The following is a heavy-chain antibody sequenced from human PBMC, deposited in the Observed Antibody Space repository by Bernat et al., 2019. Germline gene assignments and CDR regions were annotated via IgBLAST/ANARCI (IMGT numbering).Heavy chain of an antibody. V-gene: IGHV3-33*01. J-gene: IGHJ4*02. D-gene: IGHD6-6*01. CDR2: IWYDGSNK. CDR1: GFTFSSYG. Sequence: QVQLVESGGGVVQPGRSLRLSCAASGFTFSSYGMHWVRQAPGKGLEWVAVIWYDGSNKYYADSVKDRFTISRDNSKNTLYLQMNSLRAEDTAVYYCARARYSSSPSMGYWGQGTLVTVSS. CDR3: ARARYSSSPSMGY.